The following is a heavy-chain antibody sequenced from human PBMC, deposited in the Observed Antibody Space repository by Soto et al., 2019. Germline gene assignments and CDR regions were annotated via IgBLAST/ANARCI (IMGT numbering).Heavy chain of an antibody. CDR2: INPSGGST. CDR1: GYTFTSYY. D-gene: IGHD2-15*01. CDR3: ARAQDIVVVVAATFDY. V-gene: IGHV1-46*03. Sequence: ASVKVSCKASGYTFTSYYMHWVRQAPGQGLEWMGIINPSGGSTSYAQKFQGRVTMTRDTSTSTVHMELSSLRSEDTAVYYCARAQDIVVVVAATFDYWGQGTLVTVSS. J-gene: IGHJ4*02.